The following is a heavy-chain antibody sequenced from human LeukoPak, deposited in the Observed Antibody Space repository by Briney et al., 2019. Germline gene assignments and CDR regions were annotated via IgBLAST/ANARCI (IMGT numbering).Heavy chain of an antibody. CDR1: GYTFTGYY. D-gene: IGHD3-22*01. CDR2: INPNSGGT. J-gene: IGHJ4*02. V-gene: IGHV1-2*02. Sequence: ASVKVSCKASGYTFTGYYMHWVRQAPGQGLEWMGWINPNSGGTNYTQKFQGRVTMTRDTSISTAYMELSRLRSDDTAVYYCARGSGMDYYDSSGYYYVLLRNWGQGTLITVSS. CDR3: ARGSGMDYYDSSGYYYVLLRN.